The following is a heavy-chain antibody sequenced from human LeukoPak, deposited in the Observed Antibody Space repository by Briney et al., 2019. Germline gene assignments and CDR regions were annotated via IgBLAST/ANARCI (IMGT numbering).Heavy chain of an antibody. Sequence: SETLSLTCTVSGGSISSGGYYWSWIRQYPGKGLEWIGYIYYSGSTYYNPSLKSRVTISVDTSKNQFSLKLSSVTAADTAAYYCARKGYCSSTSCPGGYFQHWGQGTLVTVSS. CDR1: GGSISSGGYY. CDR2: IYYSGST. D-gene: IGHD2-2*01. V-gene: IGHV4-31*03. J-gene: IGHJ1*01. CDR3: ARKGYCSSTSCPGGYFQH.